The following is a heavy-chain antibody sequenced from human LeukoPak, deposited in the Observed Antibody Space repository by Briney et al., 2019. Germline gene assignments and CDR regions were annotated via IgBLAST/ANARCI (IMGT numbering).Heavy chain of an antibody. V-gene: IGHV1-2*02. CDR2: INPHSGAT. J-gene: IGHJ5*02. CDR3: SRDLLKYYSGSGEST. Sequence: ASVKVSCKASGYTFTGYYIHWVRQAPGQGPEWMGWINPHSGATNYAQKFQGRVTMTRDTSISTAFMELSSLRSDDTAMYYCSRDLLKYYSGSGESTWGQGTQVTVSS. CDR1: GYTFTGYY. D-gene: IGHD3-10*01.